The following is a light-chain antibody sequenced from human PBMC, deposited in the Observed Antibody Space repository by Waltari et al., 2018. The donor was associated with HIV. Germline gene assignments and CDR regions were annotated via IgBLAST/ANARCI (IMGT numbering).Light chain of an antibody. CDR2: EVT. CDR3: TSYKTGGTIL. V-gene: IGLV2-14*01. J-gene: IGLJ2*01. Sequence: QSALTQPASVSGSPGQSITISCTGINNAIGPNNYVSWYQQHPGKAPTLLIYEVTSRPLGVSHRCSGSKSDTTASLTISELQPEDESHYYCTSYKTGGTILFGGGT. CDR1: NNAIGPNNY.